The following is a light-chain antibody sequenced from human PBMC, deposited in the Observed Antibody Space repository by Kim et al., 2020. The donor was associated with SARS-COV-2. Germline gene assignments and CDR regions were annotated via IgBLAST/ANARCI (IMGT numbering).Light chain of an antibody. J-gene: IGKJ3*01. V-gene: IGKV4-1*01. CDR3: QQYYTTPLFT. CDR1: QSVLYSSNNKNY. CDR2: WAS. Sequence: DIVMTQSPDSLAVSLGERATINCKSSQSVLYSSNNKNYLAWYQQKPGQPPKLLIYWASTRESGVPDRFSGSGSGTDFTLTINGLQAEDVAVYYCQQYYTTPLFTFGPGTKWISN.